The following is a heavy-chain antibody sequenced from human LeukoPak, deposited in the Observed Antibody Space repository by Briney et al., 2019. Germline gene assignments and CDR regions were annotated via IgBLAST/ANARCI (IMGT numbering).Heavy chain of an antibody. CDR2: INPNSGGA. Sequence: ASVTVSFTSSDYTFTCYYIHWVRQAPGQGLEWMAWINPNSGGAKYAQKFQGRVTMTRDTSITTAYMELTTLRSDDTALYYCARGPVTDGSGSYSGSRPWDYWGQGTLVTVSS. J-gene: IGHJ4*02. CDR3: ARGPVTDGSGSYSGSRPWDY. CDR1: DYTFTCYY. V-gene: IGHV1-2*02. D-gene: IGHD3-10*01.